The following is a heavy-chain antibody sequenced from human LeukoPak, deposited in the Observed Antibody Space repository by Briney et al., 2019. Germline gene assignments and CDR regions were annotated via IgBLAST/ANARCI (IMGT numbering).Heavy chain of an antibody. CDR2: ISAYNGNT. V-gene: IGHV1-18*01. CDR1: GYTFTSYG. Sequence: ASVKVSCKASGYTFTSYGISWVRQAPGQGLEWMGWISAYNGNTNYAQKLQGRVTMTTDTSTSTAYMELSSLRSEDTAVYYCARASYYYGSGRFLFDYWGQGTLVTVSS. J-gene: IGHJ4*02. CDR3: ARASYYYGSGRFLFDY. D-gene: IGHD3-10*01.